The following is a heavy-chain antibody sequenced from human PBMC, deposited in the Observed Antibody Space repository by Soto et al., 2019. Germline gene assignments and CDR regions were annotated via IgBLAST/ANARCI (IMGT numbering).Heavy chain of an antibody. CDR3: AKSPPAVAGYFDY. V-gene: IGHV3-30*18. CDR2: TSFDGSSG. D-gene: IGHD6-19*01. J-gene: IGHJ4*02. CDR1: GFTFSSSG. Sequence: QVQLVESGGGVVQPGRSLRRSCAASGFTFSSSGMHWVRQAPGKGLEWVAVTSFDGSSGYYADSVRGRFTISRDNSNNTLYLQMNSLRAEDTAVYYCAKSPPAVAGYFDYWGQGTLVTVSS.